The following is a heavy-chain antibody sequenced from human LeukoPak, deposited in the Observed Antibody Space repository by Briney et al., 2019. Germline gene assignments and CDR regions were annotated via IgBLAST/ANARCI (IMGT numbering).Heavy chain of an antibody. V-gene: IGHV3-30*02. CDR2: IRYDGSNK. D-gene: IGHD3-22*01. CDR1: GFTFSSHG. J-gene: IGHJ4*02. Sequence: PGGSLRLSSAASGFTFSSHGMHWVRQAPGKGLEWVAFIRYDGSNKYYADSVKGRFTISRDNSKNTLYLQMNSLRAEDTAVYYCVSPRSGLTWGGYFDYWGQGTLVTVSS. CDR3: VSPRSGLTWGGYFDY.